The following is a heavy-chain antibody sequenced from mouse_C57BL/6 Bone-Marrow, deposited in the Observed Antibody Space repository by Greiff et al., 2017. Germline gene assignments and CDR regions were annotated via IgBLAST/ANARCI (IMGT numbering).Heavy chain of an antibody. Sequence: QVQLQQPGAELVKPGASVKMSCKASGYTFTSYWITWVKQRPGQGLEWIGDIYPGSGSTNYNEKFKSKATLTVDTSSSTAYMQLSSLTSEDSAVYYCAREGGRLRPFAYWGQGTLVTVSA. V-gene: IGHV1-55*01. D-gene: IGHD2-4*01. CDR1: GYTFTSYW. CDR3: AREGGRLRPFAY. CDR2: IYPGSGST. J-gene: IGHJ3*01.